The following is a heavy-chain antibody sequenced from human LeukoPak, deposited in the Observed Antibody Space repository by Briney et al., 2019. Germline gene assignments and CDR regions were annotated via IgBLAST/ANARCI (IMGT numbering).Heavy chain of an antibody. J-gene: IGHJ2*01. V-gene: IGHV4-59*08. CDR3: ARYLAAGYFDL. CDR2: IYYTGST. Sequence: SETLSLTCTVSGGSIVSYYWSWIRQPPGKGLEWIGYIYYTGSTNYNPSLKSRVTISVDTSKNQFSPKLSSVTAADTAVYYCARYLAAGYFDLWGRGTLVTVSS. D-gene: IGHD6-25*01. CDR1: GGSIVSYY.